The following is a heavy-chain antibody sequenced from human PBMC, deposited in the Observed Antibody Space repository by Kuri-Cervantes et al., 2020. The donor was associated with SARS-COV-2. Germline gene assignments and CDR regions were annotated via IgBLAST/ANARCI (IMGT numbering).Heavy chain of an antibody. V-gene: IGHV3-30*04. CDR3: ARDPDDILTGPFDY. D-gene: IGHD3-9*01. Sequence: GESLKISCTASGFTFSSYAMYWVRQAPGKGLEWVAVISYDGSNKYYADSVKGRFTISRDNSKNTLYLQMNSLRAEDTAVYYCARDPDDILTGPFDYWGQGTLVTVSS. J-gene: IGHJ4*02. CDR2: ISYDGSNK. CDR1: GFTFSSYA.